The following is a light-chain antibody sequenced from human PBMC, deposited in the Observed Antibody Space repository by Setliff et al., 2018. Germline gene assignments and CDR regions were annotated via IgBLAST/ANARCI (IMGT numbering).Light chain of an antibody. J-gene: IGLJ1*01. CDR3: SSYTSSSTDV. Sequence: QSVLTHPASVSGSPGQSITISCTGTSSDVGGYNYVSWYQQYPGKTPKLMIDDVSKRLSGVSTGFSGSKSGNTASLTISGLRAEDEADYYCSSYTSSSTDVFGTGTKVTV. CDR1: SSDVGGYNY. V-gene: IGLV2-14*01. CDR2: DVS.